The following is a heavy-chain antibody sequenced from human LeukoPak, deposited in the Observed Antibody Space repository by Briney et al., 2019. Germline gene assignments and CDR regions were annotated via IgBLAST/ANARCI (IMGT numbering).Heavy chain of an antibody. CDR1: GGSISSYH. CDR3: ARSVAGHDI. Sequence: SETLSLTCTVSGGSISSYHWSWIRQPPGRGLEWIGYIYNSGSTNYNPSLKSRVTISVDTSKNHFSLKLSSVTAADTAMYYCARSVAGHDIWGQGTMVTVSS. V-gene: IGHV4-59*01. CDR2: IYNSGST. J-gene: IGHJ3*02. D-gene: IGHD2-21*01.